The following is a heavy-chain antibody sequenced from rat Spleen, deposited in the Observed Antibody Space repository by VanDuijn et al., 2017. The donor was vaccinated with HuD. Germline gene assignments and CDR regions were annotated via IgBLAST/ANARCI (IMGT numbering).Heavy chain of an antibody. D-gene: IGHD4-3*01. CDR3: ARLGGLRNWFAY. CDR2: ITTGGDDT. V-gene: IGHV5-19*01. Sequence: EVHLVESGGGLVQPGRSLKLSCAASGFTFSIYGMHWIRQAPTKGLEWVASITTGGDDTYYRDSVKGRFTISRDDEESTLYLQMDSLRSEDTATYFCARLGGLRNWFAYWGQGTLVTVSS. J-gene: IGHJ3*01. CDR1: GFTFSIYG.